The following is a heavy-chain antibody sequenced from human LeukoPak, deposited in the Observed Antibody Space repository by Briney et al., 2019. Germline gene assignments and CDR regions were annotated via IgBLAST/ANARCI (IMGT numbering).Heavy chain of an antibody. CDR2: ISYDGSNK. J-gene: IGHJ4*02. Sequence: GGSLRLSCAASGFTFSSYGMHWVRQAPGKGLEWVAVISYDGSNKYYADSVKGRFTISRDNSKNTLYLQMNSLRAEDTAVYYCARALRLGATKTVGDYWGQGTLVTVSS. CDR1: GFTFSSYG. D-gene: IGHD1-26*01. V-gene: IGHV3-30*03. CDR3: ARALRLGATKTVGDY.